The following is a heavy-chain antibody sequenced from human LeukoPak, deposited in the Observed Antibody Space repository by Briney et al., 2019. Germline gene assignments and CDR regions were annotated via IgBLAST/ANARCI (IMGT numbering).Heavy chain of an antibody. CDR1: GGSFFGSH. V-gene: IGHV4-34*01. J-gene: IGHJ4*02. Sequence: SETLSLTCAASGGSFFGSHWNWIRQSPEEGLEWIGEINHSGRTNYNPSLKSRVTISVDTSKSQFFLKLTSVTAADTAVYYCGRQGYTASYYFLDYWSQGTLVAVS. CDR3: GRQGYTASYYFLDY. CDR2: INHSGRT. D-gene: IGHD1-26*01.